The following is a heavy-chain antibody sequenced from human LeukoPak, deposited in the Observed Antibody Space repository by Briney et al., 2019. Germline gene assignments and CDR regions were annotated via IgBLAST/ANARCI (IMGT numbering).Heavy chain of an antibody. D-gene: IGHD1-26*01. J-gene: IGHJ4*02. CDR1: GGSFSGYY. V-gene: IGHV4-34*01. CDR2: INHSGST. CDR3: ARGENPPGATGNFDY. Sequence: SETLSLTCAVYGGSFSGYYWSWIRQPPGKGLEWIGEINHSGSTNYNPSLKSRVTISVDTSKNQFSLKLSSVTAADTAVYYCARGENPPGATGNFDYWGQGTLVTVSS.